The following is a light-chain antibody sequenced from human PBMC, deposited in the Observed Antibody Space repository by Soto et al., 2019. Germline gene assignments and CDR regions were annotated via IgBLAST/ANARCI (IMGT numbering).Light chain of an antibody. Sequence: IVLTQSPVTLSLSPGERATLSCRASQPIGTFLAWYQHKVGQAPRLLISDASKRATGTPARFSGSGSGTDFTLTISSLEPEDFAVYYCQQRSYGYTFGQGTKLEI. V-gene: IGKV3-11*01. CDR1: QPIGTF. CDR3: QQRSYGYT. CDR2: DAS. J-gene: IGKJ2*01.